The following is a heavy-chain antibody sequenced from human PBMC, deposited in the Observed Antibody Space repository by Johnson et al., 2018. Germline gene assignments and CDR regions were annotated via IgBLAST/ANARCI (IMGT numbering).Heavy chain of an antibody. Sequence: VRLQQSGGALVQPGESLRLSCTASGIILNIYDIHWIRQAAGKGLEWLSYISKSGDSIYYADSLKGLFTVSTDTAKNSVMLQMNSLRDEDTAVYYCRRWGGNTDIWGQGTMVTVSS. J-gene: IGHJ3*02. CDR3: RRWGGNTDI. CDR2: ISKSGDSI. CDR1: GIILNIYD. V-gene: IGHV3-48*02. D-gene: IGHD2/OR15-2a*01.